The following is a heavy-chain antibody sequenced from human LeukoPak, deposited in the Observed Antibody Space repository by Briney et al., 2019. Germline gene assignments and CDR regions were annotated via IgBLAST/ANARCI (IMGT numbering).Heavy chain of an antibody. D-gene: IGHD3-10*01. J-gene: IGHJ4*02. CDR3: ARGLWLTDY. CDR2: INHSGST. V-gene: IGHV4-34*01. Sequence: SETLSLTCAVYGGSFSGYYWSWIRQPPGKGLEWIGEINHSGSTNYNPSLKSRVTISVDTSKNQFSLKLSSVTAADTAVYYCARGLWLTDYWGQGTLVTVSS. CDR1: GGSFSGYY.